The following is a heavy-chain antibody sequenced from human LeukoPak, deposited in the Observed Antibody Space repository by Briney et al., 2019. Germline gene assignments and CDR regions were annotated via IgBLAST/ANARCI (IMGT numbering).Heavy chain of an antibody. V-gene: IGHV1-18*01. D-gene: IGHD6-13*01. CDR3: AGVRAAAGMCSWDY. CDR1: GYTFTGYG. CDR2: ISPHNGDT. Sequence: ASVKVSCKASGYTFTGYGISWVRQAPGQGLEWMGCISPHNGDTNYVQKLRGRVTMTTDTSNSTAYMELRRLRFDDTAVYYCAGVRAAAGMCSWDYWGRGTVITVSS. J-gene: IGHJ4*02.